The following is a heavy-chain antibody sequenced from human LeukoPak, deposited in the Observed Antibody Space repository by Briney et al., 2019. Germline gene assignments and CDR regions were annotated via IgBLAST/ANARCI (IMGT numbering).Heavy chain of an antibody. CDR3: AKDLGNWDDILTLGAFDI. Sequence: GGSLRLSCVASGFTFSNYWMHWVRQPPGKGLVWVSRIYVDGRTTNYADSVKGRFTISRDNSKNTLYLQMNSLRAEGTAVYYCAKDLGNWDDILTLGAFDIWGQGTMVTVSS. CDR2: IYVDGRTT. J-gene: IGHJ3*02. V-gene: IGHV3-74*01. CDR1: GFTFSNYW. D-gene: IGHD3-9*01.